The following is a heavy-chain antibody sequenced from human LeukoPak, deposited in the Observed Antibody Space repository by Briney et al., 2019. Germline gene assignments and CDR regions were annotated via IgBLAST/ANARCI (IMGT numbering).Heavy chain of an antibody. Sequence: SETLSLTCTVSGGSISSGGYYWSWIRQHPGKGLEWIGYIYYSGSTYYNPSLKSRVTISVNTSKNQFSLKLSSVTAADTAVYYCARGVVGIHSSTSCFGRSWCRHNWFDPWGQGTLVTVSS. D-gene: IGHD2-2*01. V-gene: IGHV4-31*03. J-gene: IGHJ5*02. CDR3: ARGVVGIHSSTSCFGRSWCRHNWFDP. CDR1: GGSISSGGYY. CDR2: IYYSGST.